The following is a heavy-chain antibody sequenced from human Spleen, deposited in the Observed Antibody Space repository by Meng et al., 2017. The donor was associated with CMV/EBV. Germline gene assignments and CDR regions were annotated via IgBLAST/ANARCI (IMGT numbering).Heavy chain of an antibody. D-gene: IGHD1-1*01. CDR2: IHSEGRST. CDR3: ARFSWNDDLFDY. Sequence: GESLKISCAGTGFTFSNYWMHWVRQGPGKGLVWVSCIHSEGRSTSYAGSVKGRFAISRDNAKNTLYLQMNSLRDEDTAVYYCARFSWNDDLFDYWGQGTLVTVSS. J-gene: IGHJ4*02. CDR1: GFTFSNYW. V-gene: IGHV3-74*01.